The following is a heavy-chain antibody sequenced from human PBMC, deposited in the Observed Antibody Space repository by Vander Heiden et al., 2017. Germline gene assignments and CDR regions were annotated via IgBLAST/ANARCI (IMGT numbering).Heavy chain of an antibody. V-gene: IGHV3-23*01. CDR3: AKSGLTTVTTPGSYWYFDL. J-gene: IGHJ2*01. CDR2: ISGSGGST. D-gene: IGHD4-17*01. CDR1: GFTFSSYA. Sequence: EVQLLASGGGLVQPGGSLRLSCAASGFTFSSYAMRWVRQAPGKGLEWVSSISGSGGSTYYADSVKGRFTISRDNSKNTLYLQMNSLRAEDTAVYYCAKSGLTTVTTPGSYWYFDLWGRGTLVTVSS.